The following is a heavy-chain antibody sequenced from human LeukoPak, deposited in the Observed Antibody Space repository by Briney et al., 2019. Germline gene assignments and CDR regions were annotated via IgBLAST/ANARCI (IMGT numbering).Heavy chain of an antibody. CDR2: IFPGDSDT. V-gene: IGHV5-51*01. J-gene: IGHJ5*02. D-gene: IGHD3-9*01. CDR3: ASSNYDILTGYGSWFDP. CDR1: GYSFTNYW. Sequence: GESLKISCKGSGYSFTNYWIGWVRQMPGKGLEWMGIIFPGDSDTTYSPSFQGQVTISADKSISTAYLQWSSLKASDTAMYYCASSNYDILTGYGSWFDPWGQGTLVTVSS.